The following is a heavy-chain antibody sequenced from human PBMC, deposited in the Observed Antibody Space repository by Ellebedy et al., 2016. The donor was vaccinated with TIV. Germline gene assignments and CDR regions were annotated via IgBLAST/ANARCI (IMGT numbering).Heavy chain of an antibody. CDR3: ARIRRDYQYYFDS. J-gene: IGHJ4*02. V-gene: IGHV3-30*04. CDR2: MSDDGSNNK. Sequence: GESLKISCAASGFTLSNYPMHWVRQAPDKGLEWVTLMSDDGSNNKYYADSVKGRFTISRDNSKNTLHLQMNSLRVDDTAVYYCARIRRDYQYYFDSWGQGTLVTVSS. D-gene: IGHD3-16*01. CDR1: GFTLSNYP.